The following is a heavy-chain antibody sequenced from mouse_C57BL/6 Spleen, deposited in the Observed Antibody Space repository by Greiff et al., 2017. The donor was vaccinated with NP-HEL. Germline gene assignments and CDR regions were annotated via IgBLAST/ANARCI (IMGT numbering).Heavy chain of an antibody. CDR3: AKALTRTMDY. CDR2: IDPSDSYT. J-gene: IGHJ4*01. CDR1: GYTFTSYW. D-gene: IGHD6-1*01. Sequence: QVQLKQPGAELVRPGTSVKLSCKASGYTFTSYWMHWVKQRPGQGLEWIGVIDPSDSYTNYNQKFKGKATLTVDTSSSTAYMQLSSLTSEASAVYYSAKALTRTMDYWGQGTSVTVSS. V-gene: IGHV1-59*01.